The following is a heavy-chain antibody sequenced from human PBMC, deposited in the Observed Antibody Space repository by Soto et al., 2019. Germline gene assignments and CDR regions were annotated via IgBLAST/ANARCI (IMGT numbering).Heavy chain of an antibody. CDR1: GFTFSSYA. D-gene: IGHD6-6*01. V-gene: IGHV3-23*01. Sequence: GGSLRLSCAASGFTFSSYAVSWVRQSPGKGLEWVSAISGSGGSTYYADSVKGRFTISRDNSKNTLYLQMNSLRAEDTAVYYCAKMGQAKQLVRGHYWGQGTLVTVSS. J-gene: IGHJ4*02. CDR2: ISGSGGST. CDR3: AKMGQAKQLVRGHY.